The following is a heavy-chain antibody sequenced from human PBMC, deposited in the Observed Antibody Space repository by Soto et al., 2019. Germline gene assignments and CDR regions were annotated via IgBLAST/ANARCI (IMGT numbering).Heavy chain of an antibody. D-gene: IGHD3-10*01. CDR2: IYYSGST. V-gene: IGHV4-30-4*01. CDR1: GGSISSGDYY. J-gene: IGHJ4*02. Sequence: SETLSLTCTVSGGSISSGDYYWSWIRQPPGKGLEWIGYIYYSGSTYYNPSLKSRVTISVDTSKNQFSLKLSSVTAADTAVYYCARVGFMVRGVRYFDYWGQGTLVTVS. CDR3: ARVGFMVRGVRYFDY.